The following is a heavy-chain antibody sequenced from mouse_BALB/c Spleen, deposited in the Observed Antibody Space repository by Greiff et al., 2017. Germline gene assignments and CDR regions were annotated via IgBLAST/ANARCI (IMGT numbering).Heavy chain of an antibody. CDR2: IYPSDSYT. CDR1: GYTFTSYW. V-gene: IGHV1-69*02. CDR3: TRDYGYFDV. J-gene: IGHJ1*01. Sequence: VQLQQSGAELVRPGASVKLSCKASGYTFTSYWINWVKQRPGQGLEWIGNIYPSDSYTNYNQKFKDKATLTVDKSSSTAYMQLSSPTSEDSAVYYCTRDYGYFDVWGAGTTVTVSS.